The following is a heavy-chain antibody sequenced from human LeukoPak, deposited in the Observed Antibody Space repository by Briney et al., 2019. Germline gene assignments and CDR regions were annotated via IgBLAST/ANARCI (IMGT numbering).Heavy chain of an antibody. D-gene: IGHD3-16*01. CDR1: GFTFKKYV. CDR3: AIGGSRPY. J-gene: IGHJ4*02. CDR2: IRNGDAYT. V-gene: IGHV3-23*01. Sequence: GGSLRLSCAASGFTFKKYVMFWVRQAPGKGLEWVSYIRNGDAYTSYADSVRARFTISTDTSKNTLYLQMNSLRGEDTAVYYCAIGGSRPYWGQGTLVTVSS.